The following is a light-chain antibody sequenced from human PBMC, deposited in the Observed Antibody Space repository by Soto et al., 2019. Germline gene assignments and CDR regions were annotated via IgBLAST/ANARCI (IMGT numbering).Light chain of an antibody. V-gene: IGLV1-40*01. CDR3: QSYNSSLSGLV. J-gene: IGLJ3*02. Sequence: QSALTQPPSVSGSPGQTVTISCTGSSSNIGAGYDVHWYQQLPGTAPKLLIYGNSNRPSGVPDRFSGSKSGTSASLAITGLRAEDEADYYCQSYNSSLSGLVFGGGTKLTVL. CDR1: SSNIGAGYD. CDR2: GNS.